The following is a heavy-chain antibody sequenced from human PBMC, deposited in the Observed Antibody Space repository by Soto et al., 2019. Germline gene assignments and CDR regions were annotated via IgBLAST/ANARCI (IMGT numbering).Heavy chain of an antibody. J-gene: IGHJ4*02. CDR1: GGSIISSNW. CDR2: IYQSGST. Sequence: PSETLSLTFAVSGGSIISSNWWSWVRQPPGKGLEWNGEIYQSGSTNYNPSLKSRATISVDKSKNQFSLKLSSVTAADTAVYYCASGYDSQLLDYWGQGTLVTVSS. V-gene: IGHV4-4*02. D-gene: IGHD5-12*01. CDR3: ASGYDSQLLDY.